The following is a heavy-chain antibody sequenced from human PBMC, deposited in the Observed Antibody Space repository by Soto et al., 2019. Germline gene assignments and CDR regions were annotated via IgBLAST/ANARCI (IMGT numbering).Heavy chain of an antibody. CDR1: GGSISSGDYY. V-gene: IGHV4-31*03. CDR2: IFSSGST. CDR3: ARGGSGDIVVVAAIDY. J-gene: IGHJ4*02. D-gene: IGHD2-15*01. Sequence: QVQLQESGPGLVKPSQTLSLTCSVSGGSISSGDYYWSWVRQHPGKGLEWIGYIFSSGSTYYNPSLWRRVTTSVDTSKNQFSLRLSSVTAADTAVYYCARGGSGDIVVVAAIDYWGQGTLVTVSS.